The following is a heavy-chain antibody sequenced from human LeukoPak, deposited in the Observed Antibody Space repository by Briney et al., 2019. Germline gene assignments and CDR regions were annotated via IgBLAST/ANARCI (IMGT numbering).Heavy chain of an antibody. CDR3: ASGYSSGWYVY. J-gene: IGHJ4*02. Sequence: GGSLRLSCAASGFTFSSYAMSWVRQAPGKGLEWVSAISGSGGSTYYADSVKGRFTISRDNSKNTLYLQMNSLRAEDTAVYYCASGYSSGWYVYWGQGTLVTVSS. D-gene: IGHD6-19*01. CDR2: ISGSGGST. CDR1: GFTFSSYA. V-gene: IGHV3-23*01.